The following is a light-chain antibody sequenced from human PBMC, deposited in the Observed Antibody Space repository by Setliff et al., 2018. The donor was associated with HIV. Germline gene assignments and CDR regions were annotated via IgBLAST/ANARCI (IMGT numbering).Light chain of an antibody. Sequence: QSVLTQPPSVSGAPGQRVTISCIGSSSNTGAGYDVHWYQQLPGTAPKLLIYGNSNRPSGVPDRFSGSKSGTSASLATTGLQAEDEADYYCQSYDSSLSAHVVFGGGTKVTVL. CDR2: GNS. CDR3: QSYDSSLSAHVV. V-gene: IGLV1-40*01. CDR1: SSNTGAGYD. J-gene: IGLJ2*01.